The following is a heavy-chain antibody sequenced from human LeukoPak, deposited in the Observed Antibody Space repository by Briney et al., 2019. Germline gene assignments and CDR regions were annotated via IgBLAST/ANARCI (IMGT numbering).Heavy chain of an antibody. CDR3: VDFYDSSFDY. V-gene: IGHV4-59*01. CDR2: IYYSGST. D-gene: IGHD3-22*01. CDR1: GGSISSYY. J-gene: IGHJ4*02. Sequence: SETLSLTCTVSGGSISSYYWSWIRQPPGKGLEWIGYIYYSGSTNYNPSLKSRVTISVDTSKNQFSLKLSSVTAADTAVYYCVDFYDSSFDYWGQGTLVTVSS.